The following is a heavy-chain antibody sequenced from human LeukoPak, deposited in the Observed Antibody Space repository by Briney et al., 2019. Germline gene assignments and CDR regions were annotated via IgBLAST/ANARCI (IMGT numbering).Heavy chain of an antibody. J-gene: IGHJ6*04. CDR3: AKEWSSGFDYYGMDV. CDR2: ISYDGSNK. V-gene: IGHV3-30*18. Sequence: GGSLRLSCAASGFTFSSYGMHWVRQAPGKGLEWVAVISYDGSNKYYADPVKGRFTISRDNSKNTLYLQMNSLRAEDTAVYYCAKEWSSGFDYYGMDVWGKGTTVTVSS. CDR1: GFTFSSYG. D-gene: IGHD6-19*01.